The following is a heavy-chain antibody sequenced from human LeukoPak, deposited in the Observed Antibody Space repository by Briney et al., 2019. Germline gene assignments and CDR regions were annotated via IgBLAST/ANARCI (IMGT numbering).Heavy chain of an antibody. D-gene: IGHD3-10*01. Sequence: GGPLRLSCAASGFTVSSNYMSWVRQAPGKGLEWVSVIYSGGSTYYADSVKGRFTISGDNSKNTLYLQMNSLRAEDTAVYYCARYYYGSGSDLFWGQGTLVTVSS. CDR2: IYSGGST. CDR1: GFTVSSNY. V-gene: IGHV3-66*01. J-gene: IGHJ4*02. CDR3: ARYYYGSGSDLF.